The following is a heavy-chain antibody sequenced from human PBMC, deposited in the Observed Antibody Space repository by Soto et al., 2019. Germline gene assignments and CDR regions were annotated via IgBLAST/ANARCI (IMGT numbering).Heavy chain of an antibody. CDR3: ARGDYHDTGAPFSDAFDI. CDR1: GDSIRSGTYS. D-gene: IGHD2-8*02. CDR2: FWSTGAT. V-gene: IGHV4-39*01. Sequence: SETLSLTCTVSGDSIRSGTYSWDWLRQSPGKGLEWIGCFWSTGATNYNPSLKGRLTISKDNARNLLYLKINSLRAEDTVVFYFARGDYHDTGAPFSDAFDIWGQGTMVTVSS. J-gene: IGHJ3*02.